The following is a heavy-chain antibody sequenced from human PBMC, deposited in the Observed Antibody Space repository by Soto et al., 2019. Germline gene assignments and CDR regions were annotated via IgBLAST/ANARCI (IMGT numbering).Heavy chain of an antibody. J-gene: IGHJ4*02. CDR2: IYYSGST. CDR3: AREPASRPSLYYDSSGYKSY. V-gene: IGHV4-30-4*01. D-gene: IGHD3-22*01. Sequence: PSETLSLTCTVSGGSISSGDYYWSWIRQPPGKGLEWIGYIYYSGSTYYNPSLKSRVTISVDTSKNQFSLKLSSVTAADTAVYYCAREPASRPSLYYDSSGYKSYWGQGTLVTVSS. CDR1: GGSISSGDYY.